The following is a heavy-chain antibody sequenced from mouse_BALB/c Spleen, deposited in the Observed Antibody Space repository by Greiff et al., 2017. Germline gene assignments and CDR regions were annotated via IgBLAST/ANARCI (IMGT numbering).Heavy chain of an antibody. Sequence: EVQRVESGGGLVKPGGSLKLSCAASGFTFSDYYMYWVRQTPEKRLEWVATISDGGSYTYYPDSVKGRFTISRDNAKNNLYLQMSSLKSEDTAMYYCAREGTGTLADWGQGTTLTVSS. CDR1: GFTFSDYY. CDR2: ISDGGSYT. V-gene: IGHV5-4*02. CDR3: AREGTGTLAD. D-gene: IGHD4-1*01. J-gene: IGHJ2*01.